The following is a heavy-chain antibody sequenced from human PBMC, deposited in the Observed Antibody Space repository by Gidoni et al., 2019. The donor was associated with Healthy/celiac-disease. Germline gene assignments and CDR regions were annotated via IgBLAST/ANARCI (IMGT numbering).Heavy chain of an antibody. CDR2: IYYSGST. V-gene: IGHV4-39*01. Sequence: SIYYSGSTYYNPSLKSRVTISVDTSKNQFSLKLSSVTAADTAVYYCARHEDQGIAARRRGYWFDPWGQGTLVTVS. J-gene: IGHJ5*02. CDR3: ARHEDQGIAARRRGYWFDP. D-gene: IGHD6-6*01.